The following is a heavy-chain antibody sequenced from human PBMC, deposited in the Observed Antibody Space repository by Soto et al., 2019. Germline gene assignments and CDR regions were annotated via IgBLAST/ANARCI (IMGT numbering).Heavy chain of an antibody. J-gene: IGHJ4*02. D-gene: IGHD2-21*01. Sequence: PGGSLRLSCAASGFSFSSHSMKWVRQAPGKGLEWVSYISSSGSTIYYADYVKGRFTISRDNAKNSLYLQMNSLRDDDTAVYYCARGRGYCGGTNCYLDYWGQGALVTVSS. CDR1: GFSFSSHS. CDR3: ARGRGYCGGTNCYLDY. CDR2: ISSSGSTI. V-gene: IGHV3-48*02.